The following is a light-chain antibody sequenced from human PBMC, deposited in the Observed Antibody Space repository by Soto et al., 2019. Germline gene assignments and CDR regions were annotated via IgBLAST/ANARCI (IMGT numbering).Light chain of an antibody. Sequence: EIVLTQSPGTLSLSPGERATLSCRASQSVSSSYLAWYQQKPGQAPRLLIYGASSRATDIPDRFSGGGSGTDFTLTIDNLEPEDFAIYYCQQRSNWPPITFGQGTRLEI. V-gene: IGKV3D-20*02. CDR1: QSVSSSY. CDR2: GAS. J-gene: IGKJ5*01. CDR3: QQRSNWPPIT.